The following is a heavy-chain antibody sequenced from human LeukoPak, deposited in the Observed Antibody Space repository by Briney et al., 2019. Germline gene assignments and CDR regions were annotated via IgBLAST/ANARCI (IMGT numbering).Heavy chain of an antibody. V-gene: IGHV4-39*07. D-gene: IGHD6-13*01. CDR1: GGSISSSSYY. J-gene: IGHJ4*02. CDR3: ARDRNRAGLLDY. Sequence: SETLSLTCTVSGGSISSSSYYWGWIRQPPGKGLEWIGSIYYSGSTNYNPSLKSRVTISVDTSKNQFSLKLSSVTAADTAVYYCARDRNRAGLLDYWGQGTLVTVSS. CDR2: IYYSGST.